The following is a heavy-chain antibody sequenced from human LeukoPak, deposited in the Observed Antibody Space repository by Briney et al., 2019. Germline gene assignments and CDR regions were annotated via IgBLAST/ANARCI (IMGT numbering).Heavy chain of an antibody. J-gene: IGHJ3*02. CDR2: IYHSGST. D-gene: IGHD3-22*01. CDR3: ARASGDYYDSSADAFDI. V-gene: IGHV4-30-2*01. Sequence: SQTLSLTCAVSGGPISSGGYSWSWIRQPPGKGLEWIGYIYHSGSTYYNPSLKSRVTISVDRSKNQFSLKLSSVTAADTAVYYCARASGDYYDSSADAFDIWGQGTMVTVSS. CDR1: GGPISSGGYS.